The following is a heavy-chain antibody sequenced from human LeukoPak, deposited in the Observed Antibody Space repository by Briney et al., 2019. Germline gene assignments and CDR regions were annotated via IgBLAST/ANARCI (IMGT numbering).Heavy chain of an antibody. CDR3: AREGLAVAAAHPFDY. CDR1: GYSFTSYW. D-gene: IGHD6-13*01. CDR2: IYPGDSDT. J-gene: IGHJ4*02. V-gene: IGHV5-51*01. Sequence: NHGESLKISCKGSGYSFTSYWIGWVRQMPGKGLEWMGIIYPGDSDTRYSPSFQGQVTISADKSISTAYLQWSSLKASDTAMYYCAREGLAVAAAHPFDYWGQGTLVTVSS.